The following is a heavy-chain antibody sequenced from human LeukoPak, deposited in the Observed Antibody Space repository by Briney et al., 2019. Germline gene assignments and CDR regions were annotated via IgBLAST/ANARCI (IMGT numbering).Heavy chain of an antibody. Sequence: PGGSLRLSCAASGFTFIDYDMHWVRQVLGKGLEWVSAIGIRGDTHYSGSVKGRFTISRENAESSLYLQMNSLRAEDTAVYYCARSGIQVSGIDAFAYWGQGTLVTVSS. D-gene: IGHD6-19*01. V-gene: IGHV3-13*01. CDR1: GFTFIDYD. J-gene: IGHJ4*02. CDR2: IGIRGDT. CDR3: ARSGIQVSGIDAFAY.